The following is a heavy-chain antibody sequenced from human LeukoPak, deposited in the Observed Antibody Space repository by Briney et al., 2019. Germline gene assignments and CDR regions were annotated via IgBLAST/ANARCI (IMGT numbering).Heavy chain of an antibody. CDR1: GYTFTSYY. CDR2: INPSGGST. V-gene: IGHV1-46*01. CDR3: ARDFVLVPAPIGGLDY. D-gene: IGHD2-2*01. J-gene: IGHJ4*02. Sequence: ASVKVSCKASGYTFTSYYMHWVRQAPGQGLEWMGIINPSGGSTSYAQKFQGRVTMTRDTSTSTVYMELSSLRSEDTAVYYCARDFVLVPAPIGGLDYGGQGTLSPSPQ.